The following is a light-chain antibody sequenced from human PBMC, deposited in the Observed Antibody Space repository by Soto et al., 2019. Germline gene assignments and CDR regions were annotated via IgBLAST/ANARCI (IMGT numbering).Light chain of an antibody. CDR2: GAS. CDR1: QNIRTT. CDR3: QQRYDRPPWT. V-gene: IGKV3-15*01. Sequence: EIVMTQSPATLSVSTGEGATLSCRASQNIRTTLAWYQQKPGQAPRLLISGASTRAAGIPVRFSGSGSGTDVTLSIISREPDDFAVYYCQQRYDRPPWTFGQGTKVDIK. J-gene: IGKJ1*01.